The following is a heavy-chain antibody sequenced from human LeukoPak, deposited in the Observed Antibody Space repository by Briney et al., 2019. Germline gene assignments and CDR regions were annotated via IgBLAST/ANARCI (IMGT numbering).Heavy chain of an antibody. D-gene: IGHD5-18*01. Sequence: GESLKISCKGSGYSFTNYWIGWVRQMPGKGLEWMGIMYLGDSDTRYSPSLQGQVTISADKSISTAYLQWSSLKASDTAMYYCARQSGYSYGLFDYWGQGTLVTVSS. CDR3: ARQSGYSYGLFDY. CDR1: GYSFTNYW. CDR2: MYLGDSDT. V-gene: IGHV5-51*01. J-gene: IGHJ4*02.